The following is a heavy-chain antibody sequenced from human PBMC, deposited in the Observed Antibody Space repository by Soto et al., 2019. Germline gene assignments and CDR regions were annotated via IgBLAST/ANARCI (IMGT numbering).Heavy chain of an antibody. CDR3: AKQHLNYYGSGSYYAGAYYFDF. CDR2: NSGNGERR. CDR1: GLTFSSYA. D-gene: IGHD3-10*01. Sequence: GGSLRLSCAASGLTFSSYAMSWVRQAPGKGLEWVTGNSGNGERRYYADSVKGRFTISRDNSKDTLFLQMISLRAEDTAIYYCAKQHLNYYGSGSYYAGAYYFDFWGQGALVTVSS. J-gene: IGHJ4*02. V-gene: IGHV3-23*01.